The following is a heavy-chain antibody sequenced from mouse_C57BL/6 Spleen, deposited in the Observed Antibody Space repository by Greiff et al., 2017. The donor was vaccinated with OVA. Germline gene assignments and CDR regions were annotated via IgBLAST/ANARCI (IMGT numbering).Heavy chain of an antibody. CDR1: GFTIKDDY. J-gene: IGHJ4*01. CDR3: TTAYYSNDAYYAMDY. Sequence: VQLKESGAELVRPGASVKLSCTASGFTIKDDYMPWVKQRPEQGLEWIGWIDPENGDTEYAAKFQGKATITADTSSNTAYLQLSSQTSDDTAVYYCTTAYYSNDAYYAMDYWGQGTSVTVSA. CDR2: IDPENGDT. D-gene: IGHD2-12*01. V-gene: IGHV14-4*01.